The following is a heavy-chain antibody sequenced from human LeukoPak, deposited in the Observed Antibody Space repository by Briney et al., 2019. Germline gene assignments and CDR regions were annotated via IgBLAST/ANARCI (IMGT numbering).Heavy chain of an antibody. V-gene: IGHV3-48*01. CDR2: ISSGSTTI. D-gene: IGHD3-10*01. CDR1: GFIFTKYS. Sequence: GGSLRLSCAASGFIFTKYSMHWVRQTPGKGLEWVSYISSGSTTIYYTDSVKGRFTISRDNAKNSLYLQMNSLRAEDTAVYYCARRESTTMVRGGVDYWGQGTLVTVSS. CDR3: ARRESTTMVRGGVDY. J-gene: IGHJ4*02.